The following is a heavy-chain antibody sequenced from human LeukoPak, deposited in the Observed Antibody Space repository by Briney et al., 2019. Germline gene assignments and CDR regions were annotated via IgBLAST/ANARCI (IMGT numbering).Heavy chain of an antibody. D-gene: IGHD1-26*01. V-gene: IGHV3-53*01. CDR3: ARWEGATGFDY. J-gene: IGHJ4*02. CDR1: GFTVSSNY. Sequence: PGGSLRLSCEASGFTVSSNYMSWVRQAPGKGLEWVSVIYSGGSTYYADSVKGRFTISRDNSKNTLYLQMNSLRAEDTAVYYCARWEGATGFDYWGQGTLVTVSS. CDR2: IYSGGST.